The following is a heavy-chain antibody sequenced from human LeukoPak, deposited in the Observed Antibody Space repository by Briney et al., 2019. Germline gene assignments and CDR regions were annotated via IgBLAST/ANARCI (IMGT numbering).Heavy chain of an antibody. CDR2: IYTSGST. Sequence: SETLSLTCTVSGGSISSYYWSWIRQPPGKGLEWIGYIYTSGSTNYNPSLKSRVTISVDTSKNQFSLKLSSVTAADTAVYYCARGAAAVPFDYWGQGTLVTVSS. J-gene: IGHJ4*02. V-gene: IGHV4-4*09. D-gene: IGHD6-13*01. CDR3: ARGAAAVPFDY. CDR1: GGSISSYY.